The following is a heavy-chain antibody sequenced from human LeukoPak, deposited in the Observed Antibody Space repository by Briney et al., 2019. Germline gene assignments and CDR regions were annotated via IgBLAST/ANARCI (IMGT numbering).Heavy chain of an antibody. J-gene: IGHJ5*02. Sequence: GASVKVSCKASGGTFSSYAISWVRQAPGQGLEWMGRIIPIFGTANYAQKFQGRVTITTDESTSTAYMELSSLRSEDTAVYYCARGELSGIAAAGISAPKKNWFVPWGQGTLVTVSS. CDR1: GGTFSSYA. V-gene: IGHV1-69*05. D-gene: IGHD6-13*01. CDR3: ARGELSGIAAAGISAPKKNWFVP. CDR2: IIPIFGTA.